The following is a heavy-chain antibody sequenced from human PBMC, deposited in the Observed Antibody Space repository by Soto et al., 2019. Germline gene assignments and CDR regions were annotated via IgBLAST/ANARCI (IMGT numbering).Heavy chain of an antibody. CDR3: AKDPEWELLYFDY. CDR2: ISGSGGST. J-gene: IGHJ4*02. Sequence: EVQLLESGGGLVQPGGSLRLSCAASGFTFSSYAMSWVRQAPGKGLEWVSAISGSGGSTYYANSVKGRFTISRDNSKNTLYLQMNSLRAEDTAVYYCAKDPEWELLYFDYWGQGTLVTVSS. CDR1: GFTFSSYA. D-gene: IGHD1-26*01. V-gene: IGHV3-23*01.